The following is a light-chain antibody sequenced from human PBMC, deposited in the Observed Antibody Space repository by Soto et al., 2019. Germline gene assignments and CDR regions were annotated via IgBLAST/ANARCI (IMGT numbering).Light chain of an antibody. Sequence: QSALTQPASVSGSPGQSITISCTGTSSDVGGYNYVSWYQQHPGKAPKLMIYDVSNRPSGVPNRFSGSKSGNTASLTISGLQAEDEADYYCSSYTSSSTLYVVFGGGTQLTVL. V-gene: IGLV2-14*01. CDR3: SSYTSSSTLYVV. CDR1: SSDVGGYNY. J-gene: IGLJ2*01. CDR2: DVS.